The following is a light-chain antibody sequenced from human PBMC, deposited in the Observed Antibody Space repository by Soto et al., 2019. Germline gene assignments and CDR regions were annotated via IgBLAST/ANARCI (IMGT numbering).Light chain of an antibody. Sequence: QSALTQPASVSGSPGQSITISCTGTSSDVGIYTLVSWYQQYPGKAPKLMIYEGTKRPAGVSNRFSGSKSGNTASLTISGLQAEDEADYCCCSYAGSSSHVFGSGTKLTVL. V-gene: IGLV2-23*01. CDR3: CSYAGSSSHV. CDR2: EGT. CDR1: SSDVGIYTL. J-gene: IGLJ6*01.